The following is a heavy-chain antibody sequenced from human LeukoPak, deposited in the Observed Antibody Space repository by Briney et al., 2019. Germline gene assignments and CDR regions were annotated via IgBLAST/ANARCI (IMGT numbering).Heavy chain of an antibody. CDR2: IYYSGST. CDR1: GGSISSYY. V-gene: IGHV4-59*01. CDR3: ARIGYCSGGSCYPFDP. Sequence: SETLSLTCTVSGGSISSYYWSWIRQPPGKGLEWIGYIYYSGSTNYNPSLKSRVTISVDTSKNQFSLKLSSVTVADTAVYYCARIGYCSGGSCYPFDPWGQGTLVTVSS. D-gene: IGHD2-15*01. J-gene: IGHJ5*02.